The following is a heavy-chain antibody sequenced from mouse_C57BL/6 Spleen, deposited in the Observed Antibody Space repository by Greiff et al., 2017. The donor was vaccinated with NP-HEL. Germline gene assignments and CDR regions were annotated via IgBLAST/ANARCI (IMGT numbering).Heavy chain of an antibody. CDR1: GYTFTSYW. Sequence: QVQLQQPGAELVMPGASVKLSCKASGYTFTSYWMHWVKQRPGQGLEWIGEIDPSDSYTNYNQKFKGKSTLTVDKSSSTAYMQLSSLTSEDSAVYYCARKEGSSHPFAYWGQGTLVTVSA. D-gene: IGHD1-1*01. V-gene: IGHV1-69*01. J-gene: IGHJ3*01. CDR2: IDPSDSYT. CDR3: ARKEGSSHPFAY.